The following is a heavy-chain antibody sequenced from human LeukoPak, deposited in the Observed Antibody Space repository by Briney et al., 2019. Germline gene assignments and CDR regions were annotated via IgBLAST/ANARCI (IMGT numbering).Heavy chain of an antibody. CDR2: IKQDRSEK. J-gene: IGHJ2*01. CDR3: AGGARGYNWYFYL. D-gene: IGHD3-16*01. CDR1: GFTFSSDW. Sequence: GGSLRLSCAASGFTFSSDWMSWVRQAPGKGPEWVANIKQDRSEKYYVDSVKGRFTISRDNVKNSLYLQINSLRAEDTAVYYCAGGARGYNWYFYLWGRGPLVTVSS. V-gene: IGHV3-7*01.